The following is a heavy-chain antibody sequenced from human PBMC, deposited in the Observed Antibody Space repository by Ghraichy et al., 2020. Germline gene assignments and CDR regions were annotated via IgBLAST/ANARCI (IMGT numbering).Heavy chain of an antibody. CDR1: GYSFTSYG. CDR3: ARDGSSSWYTD. J-gene: IGHJ4*02. Sequence: SVKVSCKASGYSFTSYGISWVRQAPGQGLEWMGWITAYNGNTKYAQKVQGRVTMTTDTSTTTAYMELRSLRSDDTAVYFCARDGSSSWYTDWGQGTLVTVSS. V-gene: IGHV1-18*01. CDR2: ITAYNGNT. D-gene: IGHD6-13*01.